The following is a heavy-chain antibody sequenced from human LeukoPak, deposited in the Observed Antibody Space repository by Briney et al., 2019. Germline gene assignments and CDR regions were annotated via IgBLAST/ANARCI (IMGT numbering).Heavy chain of an antibody. CDR1: GGTFRSYA. CDR2: IIPMLSIT. D-gene: IGHD3-22*01. Sequence: SARVSCKASGGTFRSYAINWVRQAPGQGLEWMGRIIPMLSITNYAQKLQGRVTIIADKSTNTDYMELSSLRSEDTAVYYCATYNVDYYDTSDGMDVWGQGTMVTVFS. V-gene: IGHV1-69*04. CDR3: ATYNVDYYDTSDGMDV. J-gene: IGHJ6*02.